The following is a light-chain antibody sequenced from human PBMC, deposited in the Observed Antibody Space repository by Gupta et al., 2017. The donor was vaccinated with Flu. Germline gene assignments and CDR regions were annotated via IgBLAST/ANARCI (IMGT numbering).Light chain of an antibody. CDR1: SGSIASNY. V-gene: IGLV6-57*01. Sequence: NFLLTPPHSVSESPGSTVTISCTRSSGSIASNYVQWYQQRPGSSPTNVIFENNQRPSGVPDRFSGSIEVSSTSAPLTIAGLKTEDEDHYYCQSDHTSLWVFGGGTKLTVL. J-gene: IGLJ3*02. CDR3: QSDHTSLWV. CDR2: ENN.